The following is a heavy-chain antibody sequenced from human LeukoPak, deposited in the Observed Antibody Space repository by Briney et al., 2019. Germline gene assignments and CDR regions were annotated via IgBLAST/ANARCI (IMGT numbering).Heavy chain of an antibody. V-gene: IGHV3-48*01. J-gene: IGHJ5*02. CDR3: AREIVGACDFWSGYCNWFDP. CDR2: ISSSSSTI. Sequence: PGGSLRLSCAASGFTFSSYSMNWVRQAPGKGLEWVSYISSSSSTIYYADSVKGRFTISRDNGKNSLYLQMNSLRAEDTAVYYCAREIVGACDFWSGYCNWFDPWGQGTLVTVSS. CDR1: GFTFSSYS. D-gene: IGHD3-3*01.